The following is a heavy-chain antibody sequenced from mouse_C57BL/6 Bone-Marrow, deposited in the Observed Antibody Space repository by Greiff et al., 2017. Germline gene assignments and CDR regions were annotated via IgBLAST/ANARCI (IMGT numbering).Heavy chain of an antibody. CDR3: AREGLPYAMDY. Sequence: VQLQQSGPELVKPGASVKISCKASGYTFTDYYMNWVQQSHGKSLEWIGDINPNNGGTSYNQKFKGKATLTVDKSSSTAYMELRSLTSEDSAVYYCAREGLPYAMDYWGQGTSVTVSS. J-gene: IGHJ4*01. D-gene: IGHD2-4*01. V-gene: IGHV1-26*01. CDR2: INPNNGGT. CDR1: GYTFTDYY.